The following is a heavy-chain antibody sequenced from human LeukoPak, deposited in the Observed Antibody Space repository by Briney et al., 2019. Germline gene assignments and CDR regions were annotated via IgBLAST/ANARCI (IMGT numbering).Heavy chain of an antibody. CDR2: ISDSGVNT. V-gene: IGHV3-23*01. CDR3: AKERRARGPFDY. D-gene: IGHD3-10*01. CDR1: GFTFSSYG. J-gene: IGHJ4*02. Sequence: GGSLRLSCAASGFTFSSYGMNWVRQAPGKGLEWVSAISDSGVNTYYADSVKGRLTISRDNSENTLYLQMNSLRPEDTAVYYCAKERRARGPFDYWGQGTLVTVSS.